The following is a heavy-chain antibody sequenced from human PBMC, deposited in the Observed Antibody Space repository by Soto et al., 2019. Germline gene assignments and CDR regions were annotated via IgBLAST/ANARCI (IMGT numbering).Heavy chain of an antibody. CDR1: GFTFSMYS. D-gene: IGHD3-10*01. Sequence: GSLRLSCEVSGFTFSMYSMSWVRQSPGKGLEWVAKIPQDGVDGHYADSVKGRFTISRDNGKNSLYLQLNNLRAEDTAVYYCARDHLILPAHDFFYGSDVWGRGTLV. CDR2: IPQDGVDG. J-gene: IGHJ4*02. V-gene: IGHV3-7*03. CDR3: ARDHLILPAHDFFYGSDV.